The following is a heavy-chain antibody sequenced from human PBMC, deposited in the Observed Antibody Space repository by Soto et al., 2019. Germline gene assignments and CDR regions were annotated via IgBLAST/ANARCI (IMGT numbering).Heavy chain of an antibody. CDR2: IIPIFGTA. Sequence: ASLKISCKASGGTFSSYAISWVRQAPGQGLEWMGGIIPIFGTANYAQKFQGRVTITADESTSTAYMELSSLRSEDTAVYYCAREEYTLAWFEPSGEGTLVRV. D-gene: IGHD1-1*01. V-gene: IGHV1-69*13. J-gene: IGHJ5*02. CDR1: GGTFSSYA. CDR3: AREEYTLAWFEP.